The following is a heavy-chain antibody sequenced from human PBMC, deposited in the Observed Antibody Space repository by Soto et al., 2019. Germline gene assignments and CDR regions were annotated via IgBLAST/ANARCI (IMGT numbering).Heavy chain of an antibody. Sequence: GPGPGVSSETLSLTCTVSGGYISSYYWTWIRQPPGKGLEWIGYIYYSGSTNYNPSLKSRVTMSIDTSKNQFSLKLSSVTAADTAVYYCARAFGSTMPSLFWGQGTLVTVSS. J-gene: IGHJ4*02. CDR3: ARAFGSTMPSLF. D-gene: IGHD2-2*01. CDR1: GGYISSYY. CDR2: IYYSGST. V-gene: IGHV4-59*01.